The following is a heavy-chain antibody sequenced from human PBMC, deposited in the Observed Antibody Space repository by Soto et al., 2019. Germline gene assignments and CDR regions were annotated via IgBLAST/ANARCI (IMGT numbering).Heavy chain of an antibody. CDR1: GYXCTSYW. D-gene: IGHD5-18*01. CDR3: ASQIQLWPRPGLYYYYGMDV. CDR2: IDPSDSYT. V-gene: IGHV5-10-1*01. Sequence: PXEXLKICCKGSGYXCTSYWVSWVRHMPGKGLEFMGRIDPSDSYTNYSPSFQGNVTISADKSIRTAYLQWRSLKASDNAMYYCASQIQLWPRPGLYYYYGMDVWGQGTTGTVSS. J-gene: IGHJ6*02.